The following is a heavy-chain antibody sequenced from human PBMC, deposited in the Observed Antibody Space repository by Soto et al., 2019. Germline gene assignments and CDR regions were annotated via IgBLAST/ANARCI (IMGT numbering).Heavy chain of an antibody. CDR3: ARDGDGYRELDY. D-gene: IGHD5-12*01. V-gene: IGHV3-33*01. CDR1: GFTFSSYG. J-gene: IGHJ4*02. CDR2: IWYDGSNK. Sequence: GGSLRLSCAASGFTFSSYGMHWVRQAPGKGLEWVAVIWYDGSNKYYADSVKGRFTISRDNSKNTLYLQMNSLRAEDTAVYYCARDGDGYRELDYWGQGTLVTVSS.